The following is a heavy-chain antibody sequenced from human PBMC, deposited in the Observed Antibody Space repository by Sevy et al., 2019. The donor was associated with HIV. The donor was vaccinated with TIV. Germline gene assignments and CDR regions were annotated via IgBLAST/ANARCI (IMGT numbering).Heavy chain of an antibody. V-gene: IGHV3-33*04. J-gene: IGHJ4*02. CDR2: IWSDGLNK. CDR1: GFTFSSYA. D-gene: IGHD3-16*02. CDR3: ARVSHDYIWGSYRYTLALRLDY. Sequence: RGSLRLSCEVSGFTFSSYAMHWVRQAPGKGLERVAVIWSDGLNKYYADSVKGRFTISRDNSKNTLCLQMVSLRAEDTAVYYYARVSHDYIWGSYRYTLALRLDYWGQGTLVTVSS.